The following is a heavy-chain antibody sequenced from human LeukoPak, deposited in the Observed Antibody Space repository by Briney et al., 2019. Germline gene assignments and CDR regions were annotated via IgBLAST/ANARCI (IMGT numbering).Heavy chain of an antibody. V-gene: IGHV3-48*04. CDR2: LSSGSDSI. J-gene: IGHJ3*01. D-gene: IGHD6-13*01. Sequence: GGSLRLSCAASGFTFNTYTMNWVRQAPGKGLEWISYLSSGSDSIFYADSVKGRFTISRDNAKNSLYLQMNSLRAEDTAVYYCARLAAPDAFDVWGQGTMVTVSS. CDR1: GFTFNTYT. CDR3: ARLAAPDAFDV.